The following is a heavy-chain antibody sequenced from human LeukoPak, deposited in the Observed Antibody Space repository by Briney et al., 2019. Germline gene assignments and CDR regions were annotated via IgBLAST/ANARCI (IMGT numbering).Heavy chain of an antibody. J-gene: IGHJ4*02. CDR2: ISSSSSYI. Sequence: GGSLRLSCAASGFTFSTYSMNWVRQAPGKGLEWVLSISSSSSYIYYADSVKGRFTISRDNAKNSLYLQMNSLRAEDTAVYYCARSYSSSIGEFDYWGQGTLVTVSS. CDR1: GFTFSTYS. CDR3: ARSYSSSIGEFDY. V-gene: IGHV3-21*01. D-gene: IGHD6-6*01.